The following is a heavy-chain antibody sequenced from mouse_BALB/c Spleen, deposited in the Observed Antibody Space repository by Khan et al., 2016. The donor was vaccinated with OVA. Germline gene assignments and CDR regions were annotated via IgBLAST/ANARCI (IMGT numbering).Heavy chain of an antibody. Sequence: QIQLVQSGPELKKPGETVKISCKASGYTFTNYGMNWVKQSPGKALKWMGWINTYTGEPTYADDFKGRFAFSLETSASTAYLQINNLKNEDTATYFCTRPPYFSYSLDHWGQGTSVTVSS. CDR1: GYTFTNYG. CDR3: TRPPYFSYSLDH. CDR2: INTYTGEP. V-gene: IGHV9-3-1*01. D-gene: IGHD2-12*01. J-gene: IGHJ4*01.